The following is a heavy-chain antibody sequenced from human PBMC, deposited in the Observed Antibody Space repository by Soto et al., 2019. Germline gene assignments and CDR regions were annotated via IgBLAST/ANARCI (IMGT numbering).Heavy chain of an antibody. CDR2: IDPSDSYT. V-gene: IGHV5-10-1*01. D-gene: IGHD6-13*01. CDR1: GYTFSAYW. CDR3: ATGKYGSRWYYFDY. J-gene: IGHJ4*02. Sequence: VQLVQSGAEVKEPGESLRISCEGSGYTFSAYWISWVRQMPGKGLEWMGTIDPSDSYTNYSPSFQGHVTFSVDKSISTAYLQWSSLKASDTAIYYCATGKYGSRWYYFDYWGQGTLVTVSS.